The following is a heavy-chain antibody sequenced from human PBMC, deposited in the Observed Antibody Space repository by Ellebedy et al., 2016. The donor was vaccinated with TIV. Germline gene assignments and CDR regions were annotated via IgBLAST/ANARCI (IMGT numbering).Heavy chain of an antibody. Sequence: MPSETLSLTCAVSGASITSGGFSRSWVRQAPGKGLEWIGNIYADESSYVNPSLESRITMSIDRSKTHFSLTLASVTAADTAVYYCSRGVTDADSHYFAHWGQGTLVTVSS. CDR1: GASITSGGFS. D-gene: IGHD2-15*01. CDR3: SRGVTDADSHYFAH. J-gene: IGHJ4*02. CDR2: IYADESS. V-gene: IGHV4-30-2*01.